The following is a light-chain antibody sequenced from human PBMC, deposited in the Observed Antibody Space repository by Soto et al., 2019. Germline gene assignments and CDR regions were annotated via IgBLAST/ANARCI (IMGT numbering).Light chain of an antibody. CDR1: SSDVGGYNY. V-gene: IGLV2-14*01. Sequence: QSALTQPASVSGSPGQSITISCTGTSSDVGGYNYVSWYQQHPGKAPKLMIYDVNNRPSGVSNRFSGSKSGNTASLTISGLQAEDEADYYCSSYTGSSTVFGGGTKVTVL. CDR3: SSYTGSSTV. J-gene: IGLJ2*01. CDR2: DVN.